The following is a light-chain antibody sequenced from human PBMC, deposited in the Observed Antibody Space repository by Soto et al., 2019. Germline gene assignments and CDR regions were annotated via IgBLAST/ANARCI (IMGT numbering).Light chain of an antibody. J-gene: IGKJ5*01. Sequence: DIKMSQSPSTLSATVGDRVTITCRASQSIGDSLAWYQQKPGKAPYLLISDVSSLERGVPSRFSGSGSGTEFTLTISSLQPEDFATYYCQQSYNIPPITFGQGTRLEI. CDR3: QQSYNIPPIT. CDR1: QSIGDS. V-gene: IGKV1-5*01. CDR2: DVS.